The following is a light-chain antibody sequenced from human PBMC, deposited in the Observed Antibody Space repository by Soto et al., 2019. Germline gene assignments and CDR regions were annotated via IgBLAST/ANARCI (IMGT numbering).Light chain of an antibody. CDR2: EVS. V-gene: IGLV2-14*01. Sequence: QSALTQPASVSGSPGQSITISCTGTSSDIGGYNYVSWYQQHPGKAPKVMIYEVSNRPSGVSNRFSGSKSANTASLTISGLQAEDEADYSCSSYASGSTLVVFGGGTQLTVL. CDR3: SSYASGSTLVV. CDR1: SSDIGGYNY. J-gene: IGLJ3*02.